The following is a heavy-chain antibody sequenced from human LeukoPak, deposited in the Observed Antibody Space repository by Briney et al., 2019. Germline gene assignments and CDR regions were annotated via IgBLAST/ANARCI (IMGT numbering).Heavy chain of an antibody. Sequence: GGSLRLSCAASGFTFSSYGMHWVRQAPGKGLEWVAVISYDGSNKYYADSVKGRFTISRDNSKNTLYLQMNSLRAEDTAVYYCKGDIAVAGTSSDYWGQGTLVTVSS. D-gene: IGHD6-19*01. J-gene: IGHJ4*02. CDR3: KGDIAVAGTSSDY. V-gene: IGHV3-30*03. CDR2: ISYDGSNK. CDR1: GFTFSSYG.